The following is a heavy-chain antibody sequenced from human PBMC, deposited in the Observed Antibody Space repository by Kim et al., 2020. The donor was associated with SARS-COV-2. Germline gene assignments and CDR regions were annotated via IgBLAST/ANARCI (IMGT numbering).Heavy chain of an antibody. CDR1: GFTFSSYS. V-gene: IGHV3-21*01. D-gene: IGHD3-9*01. Sequence: GGSLRLSCAASGFTFSSYSMNWVRQAPGKGLEWVSSISSSSSYIYYADSVKGRFTISRDNAKNSLYLQMNSLRAEDTAVYYCARVVLRYFDWLPTRRGEYWYFDLWGRGTLVTVSS. CDR2: ISSSSSYI. J-gene: IGHJ2*01. CDR3: ARVVLRYFDWLPTRRGEYWYFDL.